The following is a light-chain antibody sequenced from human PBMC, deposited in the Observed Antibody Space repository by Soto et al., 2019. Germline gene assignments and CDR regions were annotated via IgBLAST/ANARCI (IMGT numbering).Light chain of an antibody. CDR3: KSYAGSNTYV. Sequence: QSVLAQPPSASGTPGQRVTISCSGSSSNIGSNTVNWFQHLPGTAPKLLIYINNQRPSGVPDRFSGSKSGTSAYLAISGLQSEDEADYFCKSYAGSNTYVFGSGTKVTVL. CDR2: INN. V-gene: IGLV1-44*01. CDR1: SSNIGSNT. J-gene: IGLJ1*01.